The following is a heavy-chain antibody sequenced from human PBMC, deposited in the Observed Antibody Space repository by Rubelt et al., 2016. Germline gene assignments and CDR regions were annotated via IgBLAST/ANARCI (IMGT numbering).Heavy chain of an antibody. D-gene: IGHD4-23*01. Sequence: QVQLQQWGAGLLKPSETLSLTCAVYGGSFSGYYWSWIRQPPGKGLEWIGEINHSGSTNYNPSLKSRVTLSVDTPKNQFSLKLSSVTAADTAVYYCARDESRIEPKRGNNFDYWGQGTLVTVSS. V-gene: IGHV4-34*01. CDR2: INHSGST. J-gene: IGHJ4*02. CDR1: GGSFSGYY. CDR3: ARDESRIEPKRGNNFDY.